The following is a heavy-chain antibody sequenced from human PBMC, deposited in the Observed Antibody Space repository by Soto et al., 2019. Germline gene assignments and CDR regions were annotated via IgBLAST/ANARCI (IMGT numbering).Heavy chain of an antibody. J-gene: IGHJ4*02. V-gene: IGHV4-39*01. D-gene: IGHD5-12*01. CDR3: ARHTPAITISDH. CDR1: GGSISSSSYY. Sequence: SETLSLTCTVSGGSISSSSYYWGWIRQPPGKGLEWIGSIYYSGSTYYNPSLKSRVTISVDTSKNQFSLKLSSVTAADTAVYYCARHTPAITISDHWGQGTLVTVSS. CDR2: IYYSGST.